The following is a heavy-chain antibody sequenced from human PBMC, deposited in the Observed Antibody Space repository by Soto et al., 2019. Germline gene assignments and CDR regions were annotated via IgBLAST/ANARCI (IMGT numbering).Heavy chain of an antibody. CDR1: GFTFTNYG. CDR3: VPSRITLIRGRIINHPYNLFDT. J-gene: IGHJ5*02. D-gene: IGHD3-10*01. Sequence: VQLVESGGGLVKPGGSLRLSCTASGFTFTNYGMTWVRQAPGKGLEWVSSISRASDYIYYADSVNGRFTISRDNAKNSLYLQMNSLRAEDTAVYFCVPSRITLIRGRIINHPYNLFDTWGQGTLVTVSS. CDR2: ISRASDYI. V-gene: IGHV3-21*01.